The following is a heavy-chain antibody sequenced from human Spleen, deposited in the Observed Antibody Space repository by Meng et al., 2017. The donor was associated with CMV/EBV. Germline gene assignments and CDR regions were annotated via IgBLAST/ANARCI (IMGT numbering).Heavy chain of an antibody. CDR2: ISPSGDRR. J-gene: IGHJ4*02. D-gene: IGHD2-8*01. Sequence: ASVKVSCKASGYIFTSHYMHWLRQAPGQGPEWMGVISPSGDRRHYAQKFQGRVTMTRDTSTSTDYMEVTSLRSDDTAVYYCARDVRPAGEYCTNGVCYFDYWGQGTLVTVSS. CDR3: ARDVRPAGEYCTNGVCYFDY. CDR1: GYIFTSHY. V-gene: IGHV1-46*01.